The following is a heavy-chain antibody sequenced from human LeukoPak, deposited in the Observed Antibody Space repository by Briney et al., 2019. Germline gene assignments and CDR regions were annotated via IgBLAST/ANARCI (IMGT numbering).Heavy chain of an antibody. CDR2: INPNSGGT. CDR1: GYTFTAYN. V-gene: IGHV1-2*02. CDR3: ARGDLAD. J-gene: IGHJ4*02. D-gene: IGHD2-15*01. Sequence: ASVTVSCTASGYTFTAYNMHWVRQAPGQGLEWMGWINPNSGGTNYAQKFQGRVTMTRDTSISTAYMELSSLRSDDTAVYYCARGDLADWGQGTLVTVSS.